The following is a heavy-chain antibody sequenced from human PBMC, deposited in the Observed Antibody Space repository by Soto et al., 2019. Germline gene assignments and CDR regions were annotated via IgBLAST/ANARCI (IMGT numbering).Heavy chain of an antibody. CDR3: AKGRNGVDV. Sequence: PGGSLRLSCAGSGFTFSNYAMSWVRQAPGKGLEWVSAISSAVNTYYADSVKGRFTISRDNSKNTLYLQMNSLRAEDTAVFYCAKGRNGVDVWGQGTTVTVSS. J-gene: IGHJ6*02. CDR1: GFTFSNYA. V-gene: IGHV3-23*01. CDR2: ISSAVNT.